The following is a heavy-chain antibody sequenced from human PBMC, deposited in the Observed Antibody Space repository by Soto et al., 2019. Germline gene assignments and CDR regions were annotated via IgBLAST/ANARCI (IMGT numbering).Heavy chain of an antibody. J-gene: IGHJ5*02. Sequence: LSETLSLTCTVSGGSVGSGTYYWSWIRQPPGMGLEWIGYIYNGGSTNYNPSLKSRVTILVDTSRNQFSLKLSSVTVADTAFYYCARGGVMAAVGSFDPWGQGPLVTVSS. CDR3: ARGGVMAAVGSFDP. CDR2: IYNGGST. D-gene: IGHD6-13*01. CDR1: GGSVGSGTYY. V-gene: IGHV4-61*01.